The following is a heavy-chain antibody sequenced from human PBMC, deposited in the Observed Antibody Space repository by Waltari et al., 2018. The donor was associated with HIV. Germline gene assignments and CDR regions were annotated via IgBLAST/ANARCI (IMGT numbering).Heavy chain of an antibody. Sequence: EVQLLASGGGLVQPGGSLRLSCAASGFSFDDYAMSWVRHTPDKGLQWVSTISATGGATYYADSVRGRFSVSRDNPKNTLYLQLDSLSVEDTALYYCVRRDAYKLVYWGQGTLVTVSS. V-gene: IGHV3-23*01. J-gene: IGHJ4*02. D-gene: IGHD1-1*01. CDR2: ISATGGAT. CDR1: GFSFDDYA. CDR3: VRRDAYKLVY.